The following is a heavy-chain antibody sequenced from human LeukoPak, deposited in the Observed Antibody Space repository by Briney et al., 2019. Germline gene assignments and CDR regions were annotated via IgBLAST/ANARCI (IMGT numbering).Heavy chain of an antibody. Sequence: SVKVSCKASGGTSSSYAISWVRQAPGQGLEWMGGIIPIFGTANYAQKFQGRVTITADESTSTAYMELSSLRSEDTAVYYCARHNTAMVYSLSYWGQGTLVTVSS. CDR2: IIPIFGTA. J-gene: IGHJ4*02. CDR1: GGTSSSYA. D-gene: IGHD5-18*01. V-gene: IGHV1-69*13. CDR3: ARHNTAMVYSLSY.